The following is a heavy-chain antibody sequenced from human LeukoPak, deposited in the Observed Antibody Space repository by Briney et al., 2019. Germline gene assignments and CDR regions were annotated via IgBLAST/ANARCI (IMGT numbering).Heavy chain of an antibody. Sequence: GGSLRLSCAASGFTFDDYAMHWVRHAPGKGLEWVSGISWNSGSIGYADSVKGRFTISRDNAKNSLYLQMNSLRAEDTALYYCAKDAPRGSYFDAFDIWGQGTMVTVSS. J-gene: IGHJ3*02. CDR3: AKDAPRGSYFDAFDI. V-gene: IGHV3-9*01. CDR2: ISWNSGSI. CDR1: GFTFDDYA. D-gene: IGHD1-26*01.